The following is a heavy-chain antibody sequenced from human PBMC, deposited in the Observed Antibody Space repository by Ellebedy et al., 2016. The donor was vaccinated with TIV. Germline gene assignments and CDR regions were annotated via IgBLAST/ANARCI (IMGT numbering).Heavy chain of an antibody. CDR2: IRSKAYGGTT. Sequence: GESLKISXTASGFTFGDYAMSWFRQAPGKGLEWVGFIRSKAYGGTTEYAASVKGRFTISRDDSKSIAYLQMNSLKTEDTAVYYCTIAGYYDSSGYYPPDFDYWGQGTLVTVSS. V-gene: IGHV3-49*03. CDR3: TIAGYYDSSGYYPPDFDY. J-gene: IGHJ4*02. D-gene: IGHD3-22*01. CDR1: GFTFGDYA.